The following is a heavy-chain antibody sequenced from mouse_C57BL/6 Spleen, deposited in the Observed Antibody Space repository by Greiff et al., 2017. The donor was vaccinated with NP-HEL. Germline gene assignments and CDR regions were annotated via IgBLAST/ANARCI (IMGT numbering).Heavy chain of an antibody. D-gene: IGHD1-1*01. V-gene: IGHV1-9*01. J-gene: IGHJ2*01. CDR2: ILPGSGSI. Sequence: VKLMESGAELMKPGASVKLSCKATGYTFTGYWIEWVKQRPGHGLEWIGEILPGSGSINYNEKFKGKATFTADTSSNTAYMQRSSLTTEDSSIYYCARWGTTVVANFDYWGQGTTLTVSS. CDR3: ARWGTTVVANFDY. CDR1: GYTFTGYW.